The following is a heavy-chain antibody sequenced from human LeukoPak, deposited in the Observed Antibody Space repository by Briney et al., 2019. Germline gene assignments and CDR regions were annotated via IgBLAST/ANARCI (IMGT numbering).Heavy chain of an antibody. CDR3: TRDRGAYNLYDY. Sequence: GGSLRLSCVASGVSVGNYMSWVRQAPGKGLEWVGFIGSKAYGETADYAASVKGRFTISRDDSKAIAYLQMNSLKTEDTAVYHCTRDRGAYNLYDYWGQGTLVTVS. CDR1: GVSVGNY. V-gene: IGHV3-49*04. J-gene: IGHJ4*02. D-gene: IGHD1-1*01. CDR2: IGSKAYGETA.